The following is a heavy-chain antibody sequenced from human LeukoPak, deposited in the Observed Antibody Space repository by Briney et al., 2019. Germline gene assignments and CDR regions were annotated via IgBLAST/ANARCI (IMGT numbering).Heavy chain of an antibody. Sequence: PSETLSLTCAVYGGSFSGYYWSWIRQPPGKGLEWIGEINHSGSTNYNPSLKSRVTISVDTSKNQFSLKLSSVTAADTAVYYCARLPGYCSSTSCYTSPYYYYYYMDVWGKGTTVTVS. V-gene: IGHV4-34*01. CDR2: INHSGST. D-gene: IGHD2-2*02. CDR3: ARLPGYCSSTSCYTSPYYYYYYMDV. CDR1: GGSFSGYY. J-gene: IGHJ6*03.